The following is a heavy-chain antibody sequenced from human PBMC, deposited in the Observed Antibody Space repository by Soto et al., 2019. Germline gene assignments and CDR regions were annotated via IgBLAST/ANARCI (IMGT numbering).Heavy chain of an antibody. D-gene: IGHD4-17*01. Sequence: GGSLRLSCAASGFTFSSYAMHWVRQAPGKGLEWVAVISYDGSNKYYADSVKGRFTISRDNSKNTLYLQMNSLRAEDTAVYHCALSLRTTHDAFDIWGQGTMVTVSS. CDR2: ISYDGSNK. V-gene: IGHV3-30-3*01. J-gene: IGHJ3*02. CDR1: GFTFSSYA. CDR3: ALSLRTTHDAFDI.